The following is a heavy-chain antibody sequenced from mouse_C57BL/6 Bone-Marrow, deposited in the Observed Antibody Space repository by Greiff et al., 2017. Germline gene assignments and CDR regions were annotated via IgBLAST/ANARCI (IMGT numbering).Heavy chain of an antibody. D-gene: IGHD1-2*01. Sequence: QVQLQQSGAELVKPGASVKMSCKASGYTFTTYPIEWMKQNHGKSLEWIGNFHPYNDDTKYNEKFKGKAILTVEKSSSTVYLEISRLSSDDTPIYYCARGTLLRYSMDYSGQGTSLSVSS. V-gene: IGHV1-47*01. CDR1: GYTFTTYP. J-gene: IGHJ4*01. CDR3: ARGTLLRYSMDY. CDR2: FHPYNDDT.